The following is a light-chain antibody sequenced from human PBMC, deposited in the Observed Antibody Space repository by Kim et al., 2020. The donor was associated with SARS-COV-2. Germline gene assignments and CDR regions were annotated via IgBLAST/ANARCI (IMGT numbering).Light chain of an antibody. CDR3: QHRNILPPAVT. CDR2: DAS. J-gene: IGKJ4*01. CDR1: QNIDTY. V-gene: IGKV3-11*01. Sequence: PGERATLSCRASQNIDTYLAWYQQRPGQAPRRLVYDASNRASGVADRFSCSGSGTDFTLTISSLEPEDFSIYFCQHRNILPPAVTFGGGTKVDIK.